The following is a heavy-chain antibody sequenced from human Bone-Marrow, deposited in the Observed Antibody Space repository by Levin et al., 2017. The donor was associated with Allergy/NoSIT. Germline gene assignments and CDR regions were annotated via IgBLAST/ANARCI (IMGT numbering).Heavy chain of an antibody. CDR1: GFTFGDYA. J-gene: IGHJ4*02. CDR2: IRSKAYGGTT. V-gene: IGHV3-49*04. CDR3: TRCVVVVAATPGYFDY. Sequence: GGSLRLSCTASGFTFGDYAMSWVRQAPGKGLEWVGFIRSKAYGGTTEYAASVKGRFTISRDDSKSIAYLQMNSLKTEDTAVYYCTRCVVVVAATPGYFDYWGQGTLVTVSS. D-gene: IGHD2-15*01.